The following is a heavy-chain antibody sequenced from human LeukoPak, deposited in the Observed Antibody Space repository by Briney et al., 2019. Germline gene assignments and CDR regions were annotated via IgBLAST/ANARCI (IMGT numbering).Heavy chain of an antibody. CDR3: ARRQLRLTVGHDAFGI. CDR1: GGSISSSSYY. D-gene: IGHD1-26*01. J-gene: IGHJ3*02. V-gene: IGHV4-39*07. Sequence: SETLSLTCTVSGGSISSSSYYWGWIRQPPGKGLEWIGGIYYSGSTYYNPSLKSRVTISVDTSKNQFSLKLSSVTAADTAVYYCARRQLRLTVGHDAFGIWGQGTMVTVSS. CDR2: IYYSGST.